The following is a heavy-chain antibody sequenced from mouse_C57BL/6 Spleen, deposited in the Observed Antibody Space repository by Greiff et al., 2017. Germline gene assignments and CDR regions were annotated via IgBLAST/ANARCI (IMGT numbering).Heavy chain of an antibody. V-gene: IGHV5-9*01. D-gene: IGHD2-1*01. Sequence: VMLVESGGGLVKPGGSLKLSCAASGFTFSSYTMSWVRQTPEKRLEWVATISGGGGNTYYPDSVKGRFTISRDNAKNTLYLQMSSLRSEDTALYYCARHNYGNYEGLDYWGQGTTLTVSS. J-gene: IGHJ2*01. CDR2: ISGGGGNT. CDR3: ARHNYGNYEGLDY. CDR1: GFTFSSYT.